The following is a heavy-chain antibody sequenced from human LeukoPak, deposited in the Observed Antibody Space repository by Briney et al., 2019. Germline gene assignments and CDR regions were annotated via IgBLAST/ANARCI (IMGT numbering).Heavy chain of an antibody. Sequence: GGSLRLSCAASGFTFSSYAMHWVRQAPGKGLEWVAVISYDGSNKYYADSVKGRFTISRDNSKNTLYLQMNSLRAEDTAVYYCARFIQLWRTFDYWGQGTLVTVSS. CDR3: ARFIQLWRTFDY. D-gene: IGHD5-18*01. CDR2: ISYDGSNK. J-gene: IGHJ4*02. V-gene: IGHV3-30-3*01. CDR1: GFTFSSYA.